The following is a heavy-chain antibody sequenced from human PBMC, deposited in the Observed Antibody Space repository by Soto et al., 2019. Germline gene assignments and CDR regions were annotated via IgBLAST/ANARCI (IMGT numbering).Heavy chain of an antibody. Sequence: EVQLLESGGGLVQPGGSLRLSCAASGFTFSTYAMNWVRQAPGNGLEWVSAISGSGGSIHYADSGKGRFTISRDNSKNTLYLQMHSLRDEDTAVYNCVKGYWKGDVWGQGTTVTVSS. J-gene: IGHJ6*02. CDR3: VKGYWKGDV. CDR2: ISGSGGSI. CDR1: GFTFSTYA. V-gene: IGHV3-23*01. D-gene: IGHD1-1*01.